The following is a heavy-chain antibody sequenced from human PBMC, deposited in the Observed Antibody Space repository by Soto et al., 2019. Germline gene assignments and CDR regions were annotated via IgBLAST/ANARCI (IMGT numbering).Heavy chain of an antibody. CDR2: TYYRSKWYN. J-gene: IGHJ4*02. Sequence: PSQTLSLTCAISGDSVSSNSAAWNWIRQSPSRGLEWLGRTYYRSKWYNDCAVSVKSRITINPDTSKNQFSLQLNSVTPEDTAVYYCARDRQNSSTGTTPFDYWGQGTLVTVSS. D-gene: IGHD1-1*01. CDR3: ARDRQNSSTGTTPFDY. CDR1: GDSVSSNSAA. V-gene: IGHV6-1*01.